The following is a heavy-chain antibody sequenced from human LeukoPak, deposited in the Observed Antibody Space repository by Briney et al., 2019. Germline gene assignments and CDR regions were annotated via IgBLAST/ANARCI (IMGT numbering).Heavy chain of an antibody. CDR3: AKLVWCSSTSGYLGSRRAFDI. D-gene: IGHD2-2*01. Sequence: PGGSLRLSCAASGFTFSSYSMNWVRQAPGKGLEWVAFIRYDGSNKYYADSVKGRFTISRDNSKNTLYLQMNSLRAEDTAVYYCAKLVWCSSTSGYLGSRRAFDIWGQGTMVTVSS. CDR1: GFTFSSYS. J-gene: IGHJ3*02. V-gene: IGHV3-30*02. CDR2: IRYDGSNK.